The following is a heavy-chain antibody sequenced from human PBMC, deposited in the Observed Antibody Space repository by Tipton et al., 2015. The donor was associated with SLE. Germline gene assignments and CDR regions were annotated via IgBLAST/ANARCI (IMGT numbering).Heavy chain of an antibody. CDR1: GFTFSSYS. V-gene: IGHV3-48*04. CDR3: ANEDGSSSGIDY. Sequence: QLVQSGGGLVQPGGSLRLSCAASGFTFSSYSMNWVRQAPGKGLEWVSYISSSGSTIYYADSVKGRFTISRDNAKNSLYLQMNSLRAEDTAVYYCANEDGSSSGIDYWGQGTLVTVSS. D-gene: IGHD6-6*01. J-gene: IGHJ4*02. CDR2: ISSSGSTI.